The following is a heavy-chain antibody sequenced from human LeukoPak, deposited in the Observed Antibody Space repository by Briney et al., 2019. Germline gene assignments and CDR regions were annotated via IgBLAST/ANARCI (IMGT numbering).Heavy chain of an antibody. D-gene: IGHD3-9*01. CDR3: ARVNSPYYNILTGYFY. V-gene: IGHV1-18*01. CDR2: SSASNGNT. J-gene: IGHJ4*02. CDR1: GYTFTSFG. Sequence: GASVKVSCKASGYTFTSFGITWVRQAPGQGLEWVGWSSASNGNTKYAQKFQGRVAMTTDISTSTAYMELSSLRSDDTAVYYCARVNSPYYNILTGYFYWGQGTLVTVSS.